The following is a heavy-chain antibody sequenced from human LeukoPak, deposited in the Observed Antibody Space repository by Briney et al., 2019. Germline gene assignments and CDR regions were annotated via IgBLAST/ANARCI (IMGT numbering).Heavy chain of an antibody. CDR2: INPSGGST. CDR1: GYTFTSYY. Sequence: ASVKVSSKASGYTFTSYYMHWVRQAPGQGLEWMGIINPSGGSTSYAQKFQGRVTMTRDTSTSTVYMELSSLRSEDTAVYYCARDVRPGNAFDIWGQGTMVTVSS. V-gene: IGHV1-46*03. J-gene: IGHJ3*02. CDR3: ARDVRPGNAFDI. D-gene: IGHD3-10*01.